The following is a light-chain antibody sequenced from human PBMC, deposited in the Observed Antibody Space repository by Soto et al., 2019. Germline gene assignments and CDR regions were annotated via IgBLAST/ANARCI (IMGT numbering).Light chain of an antibody. Sequence: QSVLTQPPSVSGSPGQSVALSCTGTSSDVGGSNGVSWYQQPPGTAPKLIIYDVSNRPSGVPDRFSGSKSGNTASLIISGLQAEDEGDYYCSSYKSSSTYVFGTGTKVTV. CDR2: DVS. V-gene: IGLV2-18*02. J-gene: IGLJ1*01. CDR1: SSDVGGSNG. CDR3: SSYKSSSTYV.